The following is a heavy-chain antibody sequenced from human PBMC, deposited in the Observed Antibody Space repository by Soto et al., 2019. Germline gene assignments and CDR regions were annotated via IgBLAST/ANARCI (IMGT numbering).Heavy chain of an antibody. Sequence: QVQLIQSGAEVKRPGASVRVSCKGLGYTFTSYGISWVRQAPGQGLEWMGWIRPNDGHTNYAQKFQDRVTMTTDTSTSTSYLELGSLRSDDTAVYYCGRESSGSGWSFDFWGQGSLVTVSS. CDR1: GYTFTSYG. CDR3: GRESSGSGWSFDF. CDR2: IRPNDGHT. J-gene: IGHJ4*02. V-gene: IGHV1-18*01. D-gene: IGHD6-19*01.